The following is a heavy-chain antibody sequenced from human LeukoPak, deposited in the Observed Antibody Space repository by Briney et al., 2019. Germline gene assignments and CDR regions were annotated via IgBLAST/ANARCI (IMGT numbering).Heavy chain of an antibody. V-gene: IGHV3-43*02. Sequence: GGSLRLSCTASGFNVAAYAMYWVRQPPGKRLEWVSLISGDSDNKYSAASVKGRFAVSRDNSKNSLYLQMNSLTTEDTALYYCAIAYESGSFRAFAYWGQGALVTVSS. CDR2: ISGDSDNK. CDR1: GFNVAAYA. CDR3: AIAYESGSFRAFAY. D-gene: IGHD3-10*01. J-gene: IGHJ4*02.